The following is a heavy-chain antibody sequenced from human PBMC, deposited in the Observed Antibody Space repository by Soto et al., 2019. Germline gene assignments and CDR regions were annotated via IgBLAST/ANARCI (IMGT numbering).Heavy chain of an antibody. Sequence: GGSLRLSCAASGFTFSSYAMSWVRQAPGKGLEWVSAISGSGGSTYYADSVKGRFTISRDNSKNTLYLQMNSLRAEDTAVYYCAKDLRDVCGGGCQSLPYYFDYWGQGTLVTVSS. CDR3: AKDLRDVCGGGCQSLPYYFDY. J-gene: IGHJ4*02. V-gene: IGHV3-23*01. D-gene: IGHD2-21*02. CDR2: ISGSGGST. CDR1: GFTFSSYA.